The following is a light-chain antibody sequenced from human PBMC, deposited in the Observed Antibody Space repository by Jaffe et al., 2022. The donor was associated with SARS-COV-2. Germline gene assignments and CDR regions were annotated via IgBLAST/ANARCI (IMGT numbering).Light chain of an antibody. CDR3: LQDHAFPWT. V-gene: IGKV1-6*01. J-gene: IGKJ1*01. CDR1: QVIGND. CDR2: ATS. Sequence: AIQMTQSPPSLSASVGDRVTITCRASQVIGNDLGWYQQKPGKAPKLLIYATSTLQRGVPLRFSGSGSGTDFTLTISSLQPDDFATYYCLQDHAFPWTFGQGTKVEVK.